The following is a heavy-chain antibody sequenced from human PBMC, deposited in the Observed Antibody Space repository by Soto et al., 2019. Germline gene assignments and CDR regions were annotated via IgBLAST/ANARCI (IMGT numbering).Heavy chain of an antibody. CDR3: ARDVSSGWSIYDWFDP. D-gene: IGHD6-19*01. J-gene: IGHJ5*02. Sequence: APLKVACKASGYTLTSYGISWVRQAPGQGLEWMGWISAYNGNTNYAQKLQGRVTMTTDTSTSTAYMELRSLRSDDTAVYYCARDVSSGWSIYDWFDPWGQGTLVTVSS. CDR2: ISAYNGNT. CDR1: GYTLTSYG. V-gene: IGHV1-18*04.